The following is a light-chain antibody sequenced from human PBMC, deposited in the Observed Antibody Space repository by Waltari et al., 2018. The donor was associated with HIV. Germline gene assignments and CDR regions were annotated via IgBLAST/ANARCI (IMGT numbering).Light chain of an antibody. CDR1: QAFSTW. J-gene: IGKJ4*01. CDR3: QQANSFPLT. CDR2: AAS. V-gene: IGKV1D-12*01. Sequence: DIQLTQYPSSVSASVGDRVTINCRGSQAFSTWLAWYQQKPGKAPNLLIYAASSLQSGVSSRFSGSGTGTDFTLTINNLQPEDLATYYCQQANSFPLTFGGGTKVDIK.